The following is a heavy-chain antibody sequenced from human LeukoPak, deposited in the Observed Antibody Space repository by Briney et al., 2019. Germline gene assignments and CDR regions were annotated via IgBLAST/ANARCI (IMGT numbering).Heavy chain of an antibody. CDR1: GGSISSSNW. Sequence: SGTLSLTCAVSGGSISSSNWWSWVRQPPGKGLEWIGEIYHSGSTNYNPSLKSRVTISVDKSKNQFSLKLSSVTAADTAVYYCARRYGDSLEDAFDIWGQGTMVTVSS. CDR3: ARRYGDSLEDAFDI. V-gene: IGHV4-4*02. J-gene: IGHJ3*02. CDR2: IYHSGST. D-gene: IGHD4-17*01.